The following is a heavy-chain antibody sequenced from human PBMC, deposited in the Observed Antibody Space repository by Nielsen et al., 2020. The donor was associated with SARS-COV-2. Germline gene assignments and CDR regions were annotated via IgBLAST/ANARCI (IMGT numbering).Heavy chain of an antibody. CDR1: GGSISSYY. J-gene: IGHJ4*02. Sequence: SETLSLTCTVSGGSISSYYWSWIRQPPGKGLEWIGYIYYSGSTNYNPSLKSRVTISVDTSKNQFSLKLRSVTAADTAVYYCARDCSCGLGSSPSYYFDYWGQGTLVTVSS. V-gene: IGHV4-59*12. D-gene: IGHD7-27*01. CDR2: IYYSGST. CDR3: ARDCSCGLGSSPSYYFDY.